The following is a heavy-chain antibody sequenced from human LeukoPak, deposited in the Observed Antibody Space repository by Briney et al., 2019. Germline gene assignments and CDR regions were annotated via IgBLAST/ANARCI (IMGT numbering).Heavy chain of an antibody. V-gene: IGHV4-39*07. Sequence: PSETLSLTCTVSGGSISSSSYYWSWIRQPPGKGLEWIGEINHSGSTNYNPSLKSRVTISVDTSKNQFSLKLSSVTAADTAVYYCARWGIAAAGTPLYYYYMDVWGKGTTVTVSS. CDR2: INHSGST. J-gene: IGHJ6*03. CDR3: ARWGIAAAGTPLYYYYMDV. D-gene: IGHD6-13*01. CDR1: GGSISSSSYY.